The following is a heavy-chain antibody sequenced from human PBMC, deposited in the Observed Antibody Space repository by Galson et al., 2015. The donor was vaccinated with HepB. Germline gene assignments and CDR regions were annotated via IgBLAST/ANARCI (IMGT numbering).Heavy chain of an antibody. D-gene: IGHD5-18*01. J-gene: IGHJ4*02. V-gene: IGHV3-74*01. CDR3: ARAIGYSYGYAY. Sequence: SLRLSCAASGFTFSNSWMHWVRQAPGKGLVWVSRINGDGSSTDYVASVKGRFTISRDNAKNTLYLQMNSLRAEDTAVYYCARAIGYSYGYAYWGQGTLVTVFS. CDR1: GFTFSNSW. CDR2: INGDGSST.